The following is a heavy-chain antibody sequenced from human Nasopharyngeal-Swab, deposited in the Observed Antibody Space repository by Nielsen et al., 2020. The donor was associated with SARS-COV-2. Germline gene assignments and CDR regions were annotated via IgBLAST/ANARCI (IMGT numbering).Heavy chain of an antibody. J-gene: IGHJ4*02. Sequence: GGSLRLSCAASGFTFSSYAMSWVRQAPGKGLECVSVIYSGGSSTYYADSVKGRFTISRDNSKNTLYLQMNSLRAEDTAVYYCAKWSHYDFWSGYSNWGQGTLVTVSS. D-gene: IGHD3-3*01. CDR3: AKWSHYDFWSGYSN. CDR1: GFTFSSYA. CDR2: IYSGGSST. V-gene: IGHV3-23*03.